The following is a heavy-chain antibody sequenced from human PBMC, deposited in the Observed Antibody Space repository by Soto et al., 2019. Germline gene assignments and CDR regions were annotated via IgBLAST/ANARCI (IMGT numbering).Heavy chain of an antibody. Sequence: QVQLVQSGAEVKKPGASVKVSCQTSGYTFTSYYIHWVRQAPGQGLAWMGIINPSGGYTKYSKKFQDRVTMTRDAATNIVYMELSSLTSEDTAVYFCARSRSMGDWSASVTTYAYGMVVWGQGTTVTVSS. CDR2: INPSGGYT. CDR3: ARSRSMGDWSASVTTYAYGMVV. J-gene: IGHJ6*02. CDR1: GYTFTSYY. D-gene: IGHD3-3*01. V-gene: IGHV1-46*01.